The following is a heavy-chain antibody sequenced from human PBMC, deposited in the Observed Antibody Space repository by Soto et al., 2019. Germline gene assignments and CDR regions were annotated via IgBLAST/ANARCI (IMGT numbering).Heavy chain of an antibody. CDR1: GGSISSSTYY. D-gene: IGHD2-15*01. J-gene: IGHJ4*02. V-gene: IGHV4-39*01. Sequence: QLQLQESGPGLVKPSETLSLTCTVSGGSISSSTYYWGWIRQPPGKGLEWIGSIFSSGTTYYNPSLKSRVTTSVDTSKNQFSLKLGSVTAADTPVYYCARLPCSGSCFRGDYWGQGTLVTVSS. CDR3: ARLPCSGSCFRGDY. CDR2: IFSSGTT.